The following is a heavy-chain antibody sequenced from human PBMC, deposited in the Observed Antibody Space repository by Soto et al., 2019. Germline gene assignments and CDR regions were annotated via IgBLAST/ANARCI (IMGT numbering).Heavy chain of an antibody. J-gene: IGHJ4*02. Sequence: ASVKVSCKASGYTFTGYFIHWARQAPGQGLEWMGWINPNSGGTNYAQNFQGRVTMTRDTSISTAYMELSRLRSDDTAVYYCATLGELSFDHWGQGTLVTVSS. D-gene: IGHD3-16*02. CDR3: ATLGELSFDH. CDR2: INPNSGGT. CDR1: GYTFTGYF. V-gene: IGHV1-2*02.